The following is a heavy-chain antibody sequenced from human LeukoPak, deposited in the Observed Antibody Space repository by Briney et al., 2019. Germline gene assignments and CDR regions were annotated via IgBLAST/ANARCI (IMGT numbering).Heavy chain of an antibody. V-gene: IGHV4-4*07. J-gene: IGHJ4*02. Sequence: SETLSLTCTVSGGSISSYYWSWIRQPAGKGLEWIGRIYTSGSTNYNPSLKSRVTMSVDTSKNQFSLKLSSVTAADTAVYYCARGFGYGSGSYAPRWFDYWGQGTLVTVSS. CDR1: GGSISSYY. CDR3: ARGFGYGSGSYAPRWFDY. D-gene: IGHD3-10*01. CDR2: IYTSGST.